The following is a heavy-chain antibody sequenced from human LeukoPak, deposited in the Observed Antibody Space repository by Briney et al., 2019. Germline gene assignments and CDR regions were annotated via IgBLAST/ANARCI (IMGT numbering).Heavy chain of an antibody. J-gene: IGHJ4*02. CDR3: ARDPPAVLLDTYG. V-gene: IGHV3-66*01. Sequence: GGSLRLSCTASGFSVTSNYINWVRQAPGKGLEWVSLVCSGGDTYYADSVKGRFTISRDNSKNMVYLQMNRLRAEDTALYYCARDPPAVLLDTYGWGQGTLVTVSS. D-gene: IGHD2/OR15-2a*01. CDR2: VCSGGDT. CDR1: GFSVTSNY.